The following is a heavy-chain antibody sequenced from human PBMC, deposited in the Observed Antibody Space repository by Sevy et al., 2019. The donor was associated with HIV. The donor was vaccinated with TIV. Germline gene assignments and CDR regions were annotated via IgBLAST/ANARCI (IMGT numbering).Heavy chain of an antibody. V-gene: IGHV1-69*13. CDR1: GDTFGNYA. Sequence: ASVKVSCKASGDTFGNYAIAWVRQAPGQGLEWVGGIIPVFGSANSAQKFQDRVTITADVSTSTAYMELRRLRSEDTAVYYCARSNPDGYNYSYYYGMDVLGQGTTVTVS. D-gene: IGHD5-12*01. CDR3: ARSNPDGYNYSYYYGMDV. CDR2: IIPVFGSA. J-gene: IGHJ6*02.